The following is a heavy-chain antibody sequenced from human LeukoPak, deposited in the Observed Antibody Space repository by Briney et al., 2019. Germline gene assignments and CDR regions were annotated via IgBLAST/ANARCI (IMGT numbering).Heavy chain of an antibody. CDR3: ARGAQLVPVFSRFDY. J-gene: IGHJ4*02. CDR1: GGSFSGYY. V-gene: IGHV4-34*01. CDR2: INHSGST. Sequence: PSETLSLTCAVYGGSFSGYYWSWIRQPPGKGLEWIGEINHSGSTNYNPSLKSRVTISVDTSKNQFSLKLSSVTAADTAVYYCARGAQLVPVFSRFDYWGQGTLVTVSS. D-gene: IGHD6-6*01.